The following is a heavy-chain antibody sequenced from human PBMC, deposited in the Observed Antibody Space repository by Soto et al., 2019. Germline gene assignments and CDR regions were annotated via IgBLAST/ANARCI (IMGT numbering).Heavy chain of an antibody. Sequence: GSLRLSCAVSGSTFSNDWMHWVRQAPGKGLVWVSHINSDGSGTNYADSVKGRFTIARDNAKSTVYLQMNSLRADDTAVYYCARDRSYTLDVWGQGTAVTVSS. CDR3: ARDRSYTLDV. V-gene: IGHV3-74*01. J-gene: IGHJ6*02. CDR2: INSDGSGT. D-gene: IGHD4-4*01. CDR1: GSTFSNDW.